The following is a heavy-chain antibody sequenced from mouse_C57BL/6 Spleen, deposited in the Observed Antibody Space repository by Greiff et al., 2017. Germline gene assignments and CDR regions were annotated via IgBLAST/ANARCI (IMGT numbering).Heavy chain of an antibody. J-gene: IGHJ4*01. Sequence: DVQLQESGPGLAKPSQTLSLTCSVTGYSITSDYWNWIRKFPGNKLEYMGYISYSGSTYYNPSLKSQISITRDTSKNQYYLQLNSVTTEDTATYYCARIPNTTVLGPYAMDYWGQGTSVTVSS. V-gene: IGHV3-8*01. D-gene: IGHD1-1*01. CDR1: GYSITSDY. CDR2: ISYSGST. CDR3: ARIPNTTVLGPYAMDY.